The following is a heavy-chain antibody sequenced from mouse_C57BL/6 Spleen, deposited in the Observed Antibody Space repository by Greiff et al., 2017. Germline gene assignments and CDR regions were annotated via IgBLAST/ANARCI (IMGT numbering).Heavy chain of an antibody. CDR2: ISSGGSYT. J-gene: IGHJ3*01. D-gene: IGHD3-2*02. V-gene: IGHV5-6*01. CDR1: GFTFSSYG. CDR3: AREEDSSGYTWFAY. Sequence: EVQGVESGGDLVKPGGSLKLSCAASGFTFSSYGMSWVRQTPDKRLEWVATISSGGSYTYYPDSVKGRFTISRDNAKNTLYLQMRSLKSEDTAMXYCAREEDSSGYTWFAYWGQGTLVTVSA.